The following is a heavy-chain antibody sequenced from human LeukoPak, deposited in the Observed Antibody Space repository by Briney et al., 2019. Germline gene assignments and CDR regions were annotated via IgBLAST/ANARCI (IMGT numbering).Heavy chain of an antibody. V-gene: IGHV1-24*01. D-gene: IGHD3-9*01. CDR2: ADPEDGET. Sequence: ASVKVSCKVSGYILTALFIHWVRQAPGKGLEWMGGADPEDGETIYPQKFQGRVTMAEDTSTDTAYMELTSLRSEDTAVYYYATYDILTGYFDYWGQGSLVTVSS. CDR1: GYILTALF. J-gene: IGHJ4*02. CDR3: ATYDILTGYFDY.